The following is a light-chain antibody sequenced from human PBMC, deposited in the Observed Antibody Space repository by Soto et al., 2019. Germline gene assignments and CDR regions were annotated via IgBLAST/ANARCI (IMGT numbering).Light chain of an antibody. V-gene: IGKV1-5*01. CDR2: DAS. CDR1: HSISNW. CDR3: QQYNSYSWT. J-gene: IGKJ1*01. Sequence: IHMTHSPSTLSASLGDIVAITGRAIHSISNWFAWYQQKPVKARKLLIYDASNLESGVQSRLRGSGSGKEFTITISSLQHDDFATYYSQQYNSYSWTFGQGTKVDIK.